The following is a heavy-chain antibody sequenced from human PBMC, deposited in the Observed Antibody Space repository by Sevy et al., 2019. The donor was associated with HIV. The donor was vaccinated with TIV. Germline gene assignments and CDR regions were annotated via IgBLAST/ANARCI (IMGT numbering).Heavy chain of an antibody. CDR2: ISGSGGST. Sequence: GGSLRLSCAASGFTFSSYAMSWVRQAPGKGLEWVSAISGSGGSTYYADSAKGRFTISRDNSKNTLYLQMNSLRAEDTAVYYCDRSQWLVWDAFDIWGQGTMVTVSS. D-gene: IGHD6-19*01. CDR1: GFTFSSYA. CDR3: DRSQWLVWDAFDI. J-gene: IGHJ3*02. V-gene: IGHV3-23*01.